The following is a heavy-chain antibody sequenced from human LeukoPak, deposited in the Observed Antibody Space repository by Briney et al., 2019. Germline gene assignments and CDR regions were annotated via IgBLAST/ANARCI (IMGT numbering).Heavy chain of an antibody. CDR1: GYSFTNYW. D-gene: IGHD6-13*01. Sequence: GESLKISCKGSGYSFTNYWIAWVRQMPGKGLEWMGIIYPGDSDTRYSPSFQGQVTISVDTSITTAYLQWSSLKASDTAIYYCARGYSRSWYRIDYWGQGXLVTVSS. J-gene: IGHJ4*02. CDR3: ARGYSRSWYRIDY. V-gene: IGHV5-51*01. CDR2: IYPGDSDT.